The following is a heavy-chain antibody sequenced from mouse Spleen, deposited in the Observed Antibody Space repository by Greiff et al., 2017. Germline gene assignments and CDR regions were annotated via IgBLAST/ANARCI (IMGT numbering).Heavy chain of an antibody. Sequence: QVQLQQPGAELVKPGASVKMSCKASGYTFTSYWITWVKQRPGQGLEWIGDIYPGSGSTNYNEKFKSKATLTVDTSSSTAYMQLSSLTSEDSAVYYCAKGIPHYYGYEDAMDYWGQGTSVTVSS. J-gene: IGHJ4*01. D-gene: IGHD1-2*01. V-gene: IGHV1-55*01. CDR1: GYTFTSYW. CDR3: AKGIPHYYGYEDAMDY. CDR2: IYPGSGST.